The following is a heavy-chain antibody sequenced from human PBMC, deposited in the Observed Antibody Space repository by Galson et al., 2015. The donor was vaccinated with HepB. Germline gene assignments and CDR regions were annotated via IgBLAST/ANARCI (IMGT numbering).Heavy chain of an antibody. J-gene: IGHJ3*01. CDR1: GYSFTSYW. Sequence: QSGAEVKKPGESLMISCKGSGYSFTSYWSSGVREMPGKGLEWMGRIGPSDAYTNYRPSLQGHVTISADKSISTAYLQWSSLKASDAAMYNCARSRQPEGLEDPDAFDFWGQGTMVTVSS. CDR3: ARSRQPEGLEDPDAFDF. V-gene: IGHV5-10-1*01. D-gene: IGHD1-1*01. CDR2: IGPSDAYT.